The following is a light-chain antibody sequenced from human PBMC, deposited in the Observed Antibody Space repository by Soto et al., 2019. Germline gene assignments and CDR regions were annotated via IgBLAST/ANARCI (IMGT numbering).Light chain of an antibody. Sequence: QSALTQPASVSGSPGQSITISCTGTSSDVGGYNYVSWYQQHPGKAPKPMIYDVSNRPSGVSNRVSGSKSGNTASLTISGRQSEDEADYYCSSYTSSSTLVFGGGTKLTVL. CDR2: DVS. CDR1: SSDVGGYNY. V-gene: IGLV2-14*01. CDR3: SSYTSSSTLV. J-gene: IGLJ2*01.